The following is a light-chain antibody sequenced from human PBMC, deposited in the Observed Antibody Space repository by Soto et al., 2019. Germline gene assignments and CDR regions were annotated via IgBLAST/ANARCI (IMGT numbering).Light chain of an antibody. Sequence: EGVLTQSPGTLSLSPGEGATLSCRASQSLSSSYLAWYQQNSGQAPRLVIYGASSRATGIQDRSSGGGSGKDFTLTLSRLEPEDVSVDYCNQYGNSHPWTFGQGTKVES. CDR2: GAS. CDR1: QSLSSSY. J-gene: IGKJ1*01. CDR3: NQYGNSHPWT. V-gene: IGKV3-20*01.